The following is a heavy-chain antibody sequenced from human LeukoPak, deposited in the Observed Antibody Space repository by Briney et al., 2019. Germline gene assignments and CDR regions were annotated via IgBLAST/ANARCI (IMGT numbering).Heavy chain of an antibody. CDR1: GYTFTVYY. Sequence: ASVKVSFKASGYTFTVYYMHWVRQAPGQGLEWMGWINPNSGGTNYAQKLQGRVTMTRDTSISTAYMELSRMRYDDTAVYYCARVANDYGGNSAPPSDYCYSGMDVWGQGTTVTVSS. J-gene: IGHJ6*02. CDR3: ARVANDYGGNSAPPSDYCYSGMDV. V-gene: IGHV1-2*02. D-gene: IGHD4-23*01. CDR2: INPNSGGT.